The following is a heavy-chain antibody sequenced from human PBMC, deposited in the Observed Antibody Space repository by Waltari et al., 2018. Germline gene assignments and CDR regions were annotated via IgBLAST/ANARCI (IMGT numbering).Heavy chain of an antibody. CDR3: ARNGPNWNYYFDY. CDR2: INHSGST. J-gene: IGHJ4*02. D-gene: IGHD1-7*01. Sequence: QVQLQQWGAGLLKPSETLSLTCAVYGGSFSGYYWSWLRPPQGKGLEWIGEINHSGSTNYNPSLKSRVTISVDTSKNQFSLKLSSVTAADTAVYYCARNGPNWNYYFDYWGQGTLVTVSS. CDR1: GGSFSGYY. V-gene: IGHV4-34*01.